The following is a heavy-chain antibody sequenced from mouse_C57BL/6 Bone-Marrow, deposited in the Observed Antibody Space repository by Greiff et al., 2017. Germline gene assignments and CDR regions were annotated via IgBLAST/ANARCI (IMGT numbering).Heavy chain of an antibody. D-gene: IGHD1-1*01. J-gene: IGHJ1*03. CDR3: ARLYGSRGYFDV. Sequence: QVQLQQPGAELVKPGASVKLSCKASGYTFTSYWMHWVKQRPGQGLEWIGMIHPNSGSTNYKEKFKSKATLTVDKSSSTAYMQLSSLTSEDSAVYYCARLYGSRGYFDVWGTGTTVTVSS. V-gene: IGHV1-64*01. CDR1: GYTFTSYW. CDR2: IHPNSGST.